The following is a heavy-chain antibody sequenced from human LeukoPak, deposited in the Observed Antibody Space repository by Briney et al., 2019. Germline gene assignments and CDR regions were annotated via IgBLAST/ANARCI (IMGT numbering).Heavy chain of an antibody. J-gene: IGHJ6*02. CDR2: IYYSGST. CDR3: ARDSGDYLYYYGMDV. Sequence: SETLSLTCTVSGGSISSYYWSWIRQPPGKGLEWIGYIYYSGSTNYNPSLKSRVTISVDTSKNQFSLKLSSVTAADTAVYYCARDSGDYLYYYGMDVWGQGTTVTVSS. D-gene: IGHD4-17*01. V-gene: IGHV4-59*01. CDR1: GGSISSYY.